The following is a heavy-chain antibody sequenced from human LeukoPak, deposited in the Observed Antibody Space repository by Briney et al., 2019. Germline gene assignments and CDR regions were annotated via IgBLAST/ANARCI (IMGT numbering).Heavy chain of an antibody. J-gene: IGHJ4*02. D-gene: IGHD4-11*01. CDR3: ATYLDYTTYGYYLDY. V-gene: IGHV3-23*01. Sequence: GGSLRLSCTASGFTFSSYPMNWVRQAPGKGLEWVSGIGAGGTFTYYADSVKGRFTISRDNSRNTLYLQMNSLRADDTAVYYCATYLDYTTYGYYLDYWGQGTLVTVSS. CDR2: IGAGGTFT. CDR1: GFTFSSYP.